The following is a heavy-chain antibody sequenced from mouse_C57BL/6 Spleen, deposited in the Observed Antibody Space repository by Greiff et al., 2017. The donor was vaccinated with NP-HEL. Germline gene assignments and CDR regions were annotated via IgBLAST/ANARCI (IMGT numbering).Heavy chain of an antibody. V-gene: IGHV5-15*01. J-gene: IGHJ1*03. CDR2: ISNLAYSI. CDR3: AREVTTAVEGYFDV. D-gene: IGHD1-1*01. Sequence: EVQRVESGGGLVQPGGSLKLSCAASGFTFSDYGMAWVRQAPRKGPEWVAFISNLAYSIYYADTVTGRFTISSENAKNTLYLEMSSLRSEDTAMDYCAREVTTAVEGYFDVWGTGTTVTVSS. CDR1: GFTFSDYG.